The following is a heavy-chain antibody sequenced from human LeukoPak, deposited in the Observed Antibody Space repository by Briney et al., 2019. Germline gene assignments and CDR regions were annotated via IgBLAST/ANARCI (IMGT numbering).Heavy chain of an antibody. Sequence: SETLSLTCTVSGGSISSYHWSWIRQPPGKGLECIGFIYYSGSTNYNPSLKSRVTISVDTSKNQFSLKLTSVTAADTAVFYCARLPQRSDVLTSYANSFDYWGQGTLVTVSS. CDR3: ARLPQRSDVLTSYANSFDY. D-gene: IGHD3-9*01. CDR1: GGSISSYH. CDR2: IYYSGST. V-gene: IGHV4-59*08. J-gene: IGHJ4*02.